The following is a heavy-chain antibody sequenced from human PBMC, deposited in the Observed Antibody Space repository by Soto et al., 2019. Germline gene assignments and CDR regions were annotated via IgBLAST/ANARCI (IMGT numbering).Heavy chain of an antibody. CDR3: TTLSVEMATIGGDDAFDI. V-gene: IGHV3-15*07. D-gene: IGHD1-26*01. CDR2: IKSKTDGGTT. J-gene: IGHJ3*02. CDR1: SVSNAW. Sequence: SVSNAWMNWVRQAPGKGLEWDGRIKSKTDGGTTDYAAPVKGRFTISRDDSKNTLYLQMNSLKTEDTAVYYCTTLSVEMATIGGDDAFDIWGQGTMVTVSS.